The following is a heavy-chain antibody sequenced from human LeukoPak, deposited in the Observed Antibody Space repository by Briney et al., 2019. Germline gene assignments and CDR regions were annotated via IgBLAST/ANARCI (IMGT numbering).Heavy chain of an antibody. CDR3: ARSYYSGGYYYYYMDV. D-gene: IGHD3-10*01. CDR1: GGTFSSYT. Sequence: GASVKVTRKASGGTFSSYTISWVRQAPGQGLEWMGRIIPILGIANYAQKFQGRVTITADKSTSTAYMELSSLRSKDTAVYYCARSYYSGGYYYYYMDVWGKGTTVTVSS. V-gene: IGHV1-69*02. CDR2: IIPILGIA. J-gene: IGHJ6*03.